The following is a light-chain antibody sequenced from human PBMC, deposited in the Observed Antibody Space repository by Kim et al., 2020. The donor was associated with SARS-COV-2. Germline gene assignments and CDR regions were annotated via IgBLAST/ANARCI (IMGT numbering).Light chain of an antibody. CDR3: LQHNTYPFT. J-gene: IGKJ5*01. V-gene: IGKV1-17*02. CDR2: GAS. Sequence: ASVGDRVPITCPASLDIRKDLGWYQQNPGRAPKRLFYGASSVQSGVPSRFSGSGSGTEFTLTISNLQPEDFATYIGLQHNTYPFTFGQGTRLEIK. CDR1: LDIRKD.